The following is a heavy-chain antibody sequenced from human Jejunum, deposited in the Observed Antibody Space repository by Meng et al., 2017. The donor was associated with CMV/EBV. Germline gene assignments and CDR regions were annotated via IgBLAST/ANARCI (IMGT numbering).Heavy chain of an antibody. CDR3: ARNRRNCGSVSCYGYYGMDV. D-gene: IGHD2-2*01. V-gene: IGHV3-53*01. J-gene: IGHJ6*02. CDR2: IYSGGTI. Sequence: GVRQAPGKGLEWVSIIYSGGTIKYADSVKGRFTISRDSSTNTLYLQIDSLRAEDTAVYFCARNRRNCGSVSCYGYYGMDVWGQGTTVTVSS.